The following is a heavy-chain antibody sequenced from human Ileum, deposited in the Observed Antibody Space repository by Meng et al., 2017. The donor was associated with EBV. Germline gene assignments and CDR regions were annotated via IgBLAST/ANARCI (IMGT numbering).Heavy chain of an antibody. V-gene: IGHV4-28*01. CDR3: ARNVPGTSAYYD. J-gene: IGHJ4*02. CDR2: IYYSGST. D-gene: IGHD3-22*01. Sequence: QVQLQYSGQGLVKPSNTLSPTCAASGYSLSSTNWWGWIRQPPGKGLEWIGYIYYSGSTSYNPSLKSRVTMSVDTSKNQFSLNLNSVTAVDTAVYYCARNVPGTSAYYDWGQGTLFTVSS. CDR1: GYSLSSTNW.